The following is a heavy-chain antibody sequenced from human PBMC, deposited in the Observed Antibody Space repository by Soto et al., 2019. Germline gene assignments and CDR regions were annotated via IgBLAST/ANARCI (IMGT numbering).Heavy chain of an antibody. V-gene: IGHV3-30*04. Sequence: QVQLEEFGGGVVQPGRSLRLSCVASGFTFTEYAMHWIRQTPGKGLEWVAAASYVGSNKYYADFVKGRFTISRDNSKTTLFLQLNSLRPEDRALYYCARGAYCGGDCLPGQVSKRFFDLWGRGTLVIVSS. J-gene: IGHJ2*01. CDR3: ARGAYCGGDCLPGQVSKRFFDL. CDR1: GFTFTEYA. CDR2: ASYVGSNK. D-gene: IGHD2-21*02.